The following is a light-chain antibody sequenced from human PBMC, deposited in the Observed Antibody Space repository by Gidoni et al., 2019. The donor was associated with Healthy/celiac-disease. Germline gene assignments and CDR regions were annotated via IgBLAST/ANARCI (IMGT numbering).Light chain of an antibody. V-gene: IGKV3-20*01. CDR3: QQYGSSLPMYT. J-gene: IGKJ2*01. CDR1: QSVSSSY. Sequence: DIVLTQSPGTLSLSPGERATLSCRASQSVSSSYLAWYQQKPGQAPRLLIYGASSRATGIPDRFSGSGSGTDFTLTISRLEPEDCAVYYCQQYGSSLPMYTFGQGTKLEIK. CDR2: GAS.